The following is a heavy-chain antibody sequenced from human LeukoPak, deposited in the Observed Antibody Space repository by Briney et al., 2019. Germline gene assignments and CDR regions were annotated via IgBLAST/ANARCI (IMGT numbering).Heavy chain of an antibody. Sequence: SETLSLTRTVSGGSISSSSYYWGWIRQPPGKGLEWIGSIYYSGSTYYNPSLKSRVTISVDTSKSQFSLKLSSVTAADTAVYYCARDEAGTLDYWGQGTLVTVSS. CDR1: GGSISSSSYY. J-gene: IGHJ4*02. V-gene: IGHV4-39*07. CDR3: ARDEAGTLDY. CDR2: IYYSGST. D-gene: IGHD1-1*01.